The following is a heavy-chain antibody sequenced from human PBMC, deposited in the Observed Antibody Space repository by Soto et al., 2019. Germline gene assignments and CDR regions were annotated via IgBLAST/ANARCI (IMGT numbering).Heavy chain of an antibody. Sequence: QVQLVQSGAEVKKTGSSVKVSCKASGGTFSSYAISWVRQAPGQGLEWMGGIIPIFGTANYAQKFQGRVTITADESTSTAYMELRSLRSEDTAVYYCAGLTPDYGGNSNFDYWGQGPLVTVSS. CDR1: GGTFSSYA. CDR2: IIPIFGTA. D-gene: IGHD4-17*01. V-gene: IGHV1-69*01. CDR3: AGLTPDYGGNSNFDY. J-gene: IGHJ4*02.